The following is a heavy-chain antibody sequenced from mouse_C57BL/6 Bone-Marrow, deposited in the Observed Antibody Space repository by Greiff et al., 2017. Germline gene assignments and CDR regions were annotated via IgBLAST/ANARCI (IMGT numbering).Heavy chain of an antibody. J-gene: IGHJ4*01. V-gene: IGHV6-6*01. Sequence: DVKLVESGGGLVQPGGSMKLSCAASGFTFSDAWMDWVRQSPEKGLEWVAEIRNKANNHATYYAESVKGRFTISRDDSKSSVYLQMNSLRAEDTGIYYCTRLYGSSYNYAMDYWGQGTSVTVSS. CDR3: TRLYGSSYNYAMDY. CDR1: GFTFSDAW. CDR2: IRNKANNHAT. D-gene: IGHD1-1*01.